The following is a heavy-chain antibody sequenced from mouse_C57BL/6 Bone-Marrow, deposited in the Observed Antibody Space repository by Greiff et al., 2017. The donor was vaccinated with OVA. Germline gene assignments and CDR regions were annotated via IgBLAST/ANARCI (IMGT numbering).Heavy chain of an antibody. CDR1: GYTFTSYW. Sequence: QVQLQQPGAELVKPGASVKMSCKASGYTFTSYWITWVKQRPGQGLAWIGDIYPGSGSTTYNEKFKSKATLTVDTSSSTAYMQLSSLTAEDAAVYYCARWDTTVVWGQGTSVTVSS. CDR3: ARWDTTVV. V-gene: IGHV1-55*01. D-gene: IGHD1-1*02. J-gene: IGHJ4*01. CDR2: IYPGSGST.